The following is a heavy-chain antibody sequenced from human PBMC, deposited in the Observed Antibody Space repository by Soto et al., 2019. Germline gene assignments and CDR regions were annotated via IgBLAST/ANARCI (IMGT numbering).Heavy chain of an antibody. Sequence: PSETLSLTCAVSGGSISSSNWWSWVRQPPGKGLEWIGEIYHSGSTNYNPSLKSRVTISVDKSKNQFSLKLSSVTAADTAVYYCARWKASYGSGSYRFDYWGQGTPVTVSS. CDR1: GGSISSSNW. D-gene: IGHD3-10*01. V-gene: IGHV4-4*02. CDR3: ARWKASYGSGSYRFDY. CDR2: IYHSGST. J-gene: IGHJ4*02.